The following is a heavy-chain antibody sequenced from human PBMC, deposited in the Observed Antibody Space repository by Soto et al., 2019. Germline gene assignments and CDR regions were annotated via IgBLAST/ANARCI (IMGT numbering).Heavy chain of an antibody. CDR2: MNVGTGGT. Sequence: QVQLVQSGAEVKKHGASVRVSCEASGYRFTTHYIHWVRQAPGQGLEWMGRMNVGTGGTTYAHKFQGRVTMTRDTSIRTAYLEVSSVKSDDTAMYYCARDGNFALRGYSVGFDFWGQGTLVTVSS. CDR1: GYRFTTHY. CDR3: ARDGNFALRGYSVGFDF. V-gene: IGHV1-2*06. D-gene: IGHD5-18*01. J-gene: IGHJ4*02.